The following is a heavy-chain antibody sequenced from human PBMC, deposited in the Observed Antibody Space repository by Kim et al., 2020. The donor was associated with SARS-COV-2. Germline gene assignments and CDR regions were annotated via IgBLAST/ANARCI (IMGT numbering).Heavy chain of an antibody. Sequence: SETLSLTCAVYGGSFSGYYWSWIRQPPGKGLEWIGEINHSGSTNYNPSLKSRVTISVDTSKNQFSLKLSSVTAADTAVYYCARDRYYGSGSYYPPLYNWVDPWGQGTLVTVSS. J-gene: IGHJ5*02. CDR3: ARDRYYGSGSYYPPLYNWVDP. V-gene: IGHV4-34*01. CDR2: INHSGST. CDR1: GGSFSGYY. D-gene: IGHD3-10*01.